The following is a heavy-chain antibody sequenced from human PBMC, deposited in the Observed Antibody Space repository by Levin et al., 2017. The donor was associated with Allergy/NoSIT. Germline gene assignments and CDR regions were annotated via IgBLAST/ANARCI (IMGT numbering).Heavy chain of an antibody. CDR3: AKVGWFGELVGGSFEY. CDR2: LSYDGSDK. Sequence: SCAASGFTFSAYSMHWVRQAPGKGLDWVAVLSYDGSDKYYADSVKGRFTVSRDNSKNTLYLQMSSLGAEDTAVYYCAKVGWFGELVGGSFEYWGQGTLVTVSS. V-gene: IGHV3-30-3*01. CDR1: GFTFSAYS. D-gene: IGHD3-10*01. J-gene: IGHJ4*02.